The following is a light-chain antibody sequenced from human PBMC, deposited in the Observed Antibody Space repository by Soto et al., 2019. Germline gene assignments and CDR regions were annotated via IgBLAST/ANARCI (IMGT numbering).Light chain of an antibody. CDR1: QSVNTN. J-gene: IGKJ4*01. CDR3: QQYNDWPLT. V-gene: IGKV3-15*01. CDR2: GAS. Sequence: EIVMTQSPATLSVSPGERATLSCRASQSVNTNLAWYQQKPGQAPRLLIYGASTRATGITAKVSGSGSGTEFTLTISSLQSEDFAVYYCQQYNDWPLTFGGGTKVEIK.